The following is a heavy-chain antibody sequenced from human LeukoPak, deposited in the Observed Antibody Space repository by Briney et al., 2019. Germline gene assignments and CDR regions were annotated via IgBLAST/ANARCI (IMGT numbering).Heavy chain of an antibody. V-gene: IGHV4-4*07. J-gene: IGHJ4*02. CDR1: GGSISSYY. CDR3: ARLLSHDYVWGSYTPRIGYFDY. Sequence: SETLSLTCTVSGGSISSYYWSWIRQPAGRGLEWIGRSYTSGSTNYNPSLKSRVTMSVDTSKNQFSLKLSSVTAADTAVYYCARLLSHDYVWGSYTPRIGYFDYWGQGTLVTVSS. D-gene: IGHD3-16*01. CDR2: SYTSGST.